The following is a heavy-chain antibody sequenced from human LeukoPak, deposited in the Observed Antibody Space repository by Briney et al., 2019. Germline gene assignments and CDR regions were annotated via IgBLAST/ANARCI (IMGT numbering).Heavy chain of an antibody. J-gene: IGHJ4*02. V-gene: IGHV3-30*18. CDR3: AKEAHYYDSSGYLDY. D-gene: IGHD3-22*01. CDR1: GFTFSSYG. CDR2: ISYDGSNK. Sequence: GGSLRLSCAASGFTFSSYGMHWVRQAPGKGLEGVAVISYDGSNKYYADSVKGRFTISRDNSKNTLYLQMNSLRAEDTAVYYCAKEAHYYDSSGYLDYWGQGTLVTVSS.